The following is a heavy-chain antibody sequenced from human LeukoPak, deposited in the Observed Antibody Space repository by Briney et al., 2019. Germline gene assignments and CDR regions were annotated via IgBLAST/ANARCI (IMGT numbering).Heavy chain of an antibody. V-gene: IGHV1-2*02. J-gene: IGHJ4*02. CDR3: AREGGGSGYLIFDY. CDR1: GYTFTDYY. D-gene: IGHD5-12*01. CDR2: IIPDSGDT. Sequence: ASVKVSCKASGYTFTDYYMHWVRQAPGQGLEWMGWIIPDSGDTNYAQKFQGRVTMTRDTSISTAHMELSRLRSDDTAVYYCAREGGGSGYLIFDYWGQGTLVTVSS.